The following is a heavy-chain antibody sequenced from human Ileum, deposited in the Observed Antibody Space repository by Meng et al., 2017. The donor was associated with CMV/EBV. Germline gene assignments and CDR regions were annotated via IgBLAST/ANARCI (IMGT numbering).Heavy chain of an antibody. CDR3: GRKDGSGNWNFFNY. CDR1: GCSFSNHY. D-gene: IGHD3-10*01. CDR2: ISTSGTT. V-gene: IGHV4-4*07. Sequence: QVPLEESGRGLVQSSETLRLTCDVSGCSFSNHYRSWVRQPAGKGLEWIALISTSGTTDFHPSLKRRRIISVSTSSNNSFLMQIYRIGVDTAAEYCGRKDGSGNWNFFNYWGQGTLVTVSS. J-gene: IGHJ4*02.